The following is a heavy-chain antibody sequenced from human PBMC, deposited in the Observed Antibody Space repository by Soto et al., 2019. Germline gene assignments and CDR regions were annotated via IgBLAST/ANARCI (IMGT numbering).Heavy chain of an antibody. D-gene: IGHD3-10*01. CDR3: ARASPEGVRGGWFDP. Sequence: QIQLQESGPGLAKPSETLSLTCSVAGGSLSSSAYYCSWFRQHPEKGLEWIGYISYLGSTSYNPSLATRVTMSVDTSKNQFSLRLSSVTAADTAAYYCARASPEGVRGGWFDPWGPGTRVTVSS. CDR2: ISYLGST. CDR1: GGSLSSSAYY. J-gene: IGHJ5*02. V-gene: IGHV4-31*03.